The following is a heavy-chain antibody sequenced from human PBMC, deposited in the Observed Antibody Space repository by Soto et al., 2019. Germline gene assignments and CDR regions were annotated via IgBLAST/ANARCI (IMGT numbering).Heavy chain of an antibody. CDR1: GFTFSSYS. J-gene: IGHJ6*02. CDR3: ARDSGDNWKVLYYYGMDV. Sequence: EVPLVESGGGLVQPGGSLRLSCAASGFTFSSYSMNWVRQAPGKGLERVSYISSSSSTIYDADSAKGRFTISRDNAKNSLYLQMNSLRDEHTAVDYCARDSGDNWKVLYYYGMDVWGQGTTVTVSS. D-gene: IGHD1-20*01. V-gene: IGHV3-48*02. CDR2: ISSSSSTI.